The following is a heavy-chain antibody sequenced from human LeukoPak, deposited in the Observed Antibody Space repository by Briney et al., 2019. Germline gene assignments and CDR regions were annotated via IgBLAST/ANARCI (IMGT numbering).Heavy chain of an antibody. V-gene: IGHV4-59*04. CDR3: ASRGGVSTSREDY. D-gene: IGHD2-8*01. CDR1: GGSISGFH. J-gene: IGHJ4*02. Sequence: SETLSLTCTVSGGSISGFHWSWIRQPPGKGLEWIGTRSYSGSTYHNPSLKSRVTTSLDTSKNQFSLKLSSVTAADTAVYYCASRGGVSTSREDYWGQGTLVTVSS. CDR2: RSYSGST.